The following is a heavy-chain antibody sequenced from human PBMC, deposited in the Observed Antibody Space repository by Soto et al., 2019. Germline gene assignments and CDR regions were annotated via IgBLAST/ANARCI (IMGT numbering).Heavy chain of an antibody. V-gene: IGHV3-11*04. CDR2: ITDSGSTI. Sequence: PGGSLRLSCAASGFPFSVYYMSWIRQAPGKGLEWLSYITDSGSTIYYADSVKGRFTISRDNAKNSLYLQMNSLRAEDTAVYYCARSIAARLNWFDPWGQGTLVTVSS. CDR1: GFPFSVYY. D-gene: IGHD6-6*01. CDR3: ARSIAARLNWFDP. J-gene: IGHJ5*02.